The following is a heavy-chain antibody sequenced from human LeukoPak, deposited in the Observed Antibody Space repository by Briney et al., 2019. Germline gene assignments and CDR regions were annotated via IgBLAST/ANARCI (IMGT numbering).Heavy chain of an antibody. Sequence: SETLSLTCAVNGGSFSDYYWSWIRQPPGKGLEWIGEINHSGSTNYNPSLKSRVTISVDTSKNQFSLKLSSVTAADTAVYYCACARYGSGSYYKVGSRFDPWGQGTLVTVSS. V-gene: IGHV4-34*01. D-gene: IGHD3-10*01. CDR1: GGSFSDYY. CDR2: INHSGST. CDR3: ACARYGSGSYYKVGSRFDP. J-gene: IGHJ5*02.